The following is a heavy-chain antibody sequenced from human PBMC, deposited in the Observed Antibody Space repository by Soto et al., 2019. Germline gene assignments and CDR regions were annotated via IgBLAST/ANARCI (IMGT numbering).Heavy chain of an antibody. Sequence: GGSLRLSCAASGFTFSNYSMNWVRQAPGKGLEWVSYISSSSSTIYYADSVKGRFTISRDNAKNSLYLQMNSLRAEDTAVYYCTSASDSSGWYEDAFDIWGQGTMVTVSS. CDR3: TSASDSSGWYEDAFDI. V-gene: IGHV3-48*01. CDR2: ISSSSSTI. D-gene: IGHD6-19*01. CDR1: GFTFSNYS. J-gene: IGHJ3*02.